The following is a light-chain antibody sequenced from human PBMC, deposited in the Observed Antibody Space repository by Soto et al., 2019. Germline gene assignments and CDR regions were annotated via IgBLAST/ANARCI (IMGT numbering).Light chain of an antibody. Sequence: DMEMTQSPSSLSASVGDRVTITCRASQSISNYLNWYQHKPGKVPKLLIYAASSLQSGVPTRFSGSGSGTDVTLTINSLQPEDFATDYCQQSYGTPLTFGGGTKIEIK. CDR1: QSISNY. CDR2: AAS. CDR3: QQSYGTPLT. V-gene: IGKV1-39*01. J-gene: IGKJ4*01.